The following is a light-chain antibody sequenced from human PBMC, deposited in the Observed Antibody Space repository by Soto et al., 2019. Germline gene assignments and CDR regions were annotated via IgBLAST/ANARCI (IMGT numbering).Light chain of an antibody. CDR1: QSVSSN. V-gene: IGKV3-15*01. Sequence: EIVMTQSPATLSVSPGERATLSCRASQSVSSNLAWYQQKPGQAPRLLIYAAAPRATGIPARFSGRGSGTELTLTISSLQSEAFAVYYCQQYNSWPWTFGQRTKVEIK. CDR3: QQYNSWPWT. CDR2: AAA. J-gene: IGKJ1*01.